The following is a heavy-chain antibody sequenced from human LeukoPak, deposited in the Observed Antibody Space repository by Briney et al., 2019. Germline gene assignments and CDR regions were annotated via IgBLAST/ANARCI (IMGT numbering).Heavy chain of an antibody. Sequence: PSETLSLTCTVSGGSISSGSYYWSWIRQPAGKGLEWIGRIYTSGSTNYNPSLKSRVTISVDTSKNQFSLKLSSVTAADTAVYYCARHLNRGIVVVPAATSWVDPWGQGTLVTVSS. V-gene: IGHV4-61*02. D-gene: IGHD2-2*01. CDR2: IYTSGST. CDR3: ARHLNRGIVVVPAATSWVDP. J-gene: IGHJ5*02. CDR1: GGSISSGSYY.